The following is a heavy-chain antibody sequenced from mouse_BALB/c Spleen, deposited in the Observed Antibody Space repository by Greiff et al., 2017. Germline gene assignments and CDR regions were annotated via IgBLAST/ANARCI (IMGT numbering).Heavy chain of an antibody. CDR1: GYSFTGYF. Sequence: EVQLVESGPELVKPGASVKISCKASGYSFTGYFMNWVKQSHGKSLEWIGRINPYNGDTFYNQKFKGKATLTVDKSSSTAHMELLSLTSEDSAVYYCGRIYYDYDGYAMDYWGQGTSVTVSS. CDR3: GRIYYDYDGYAMDY. D-gene: IGHD2-4*01. V-gene: IGHV1-37*01. J-gene: IGHJ4*01. CDR2: INPYNGDT.